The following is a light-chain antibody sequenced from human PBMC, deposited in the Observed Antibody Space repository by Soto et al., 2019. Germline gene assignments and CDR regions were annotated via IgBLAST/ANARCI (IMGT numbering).Light chain of an antibody. V-gene: IGKV3-15*01. Sequence: IVMTKSPATLSVSPGESATLSCMASQSIGNNLAWYRQTPGQAPRLLIFDASTRATGIPARFTASGSGTDFTLTITGLRSEDFAVYYCQQYNNWPLTFGGGTKVDIK. CDR2: DAS. J-gene: IGKJ4*01. CDR1: QSIGNN. CDR3: QQYNNWPLT.